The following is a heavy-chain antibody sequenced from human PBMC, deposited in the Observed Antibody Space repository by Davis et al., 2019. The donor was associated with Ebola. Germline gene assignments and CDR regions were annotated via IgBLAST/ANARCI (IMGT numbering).Heavy chain of an antibody. D-gene: IGHD1-14*01. CDR2: ISGSSNYI. CDR1: GFTFSSYT. Sequence: GESLKISCAGSGFTFSSYTMNWVRQAPGKGLEWVSSISGSSNYINYADSVKGRFTISRDNAKNSLSLQMNSLRAEDTAVYYCARGSTGGYWGQGTLVTVSS. CDR3: ARGSTGGY. J-gene: IGHJ4*02. V-gene: IGHV3-21*01.